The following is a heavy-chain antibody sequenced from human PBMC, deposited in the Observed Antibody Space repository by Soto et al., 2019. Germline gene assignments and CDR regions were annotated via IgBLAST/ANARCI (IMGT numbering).Heavy chain of an antibody. CDR3: ARDTVRGDYAFDI. Sequence: GGSLRLSCAASGFTFTSYAMHWVRQAPGKGLEWVAVISSDGSNKYYADSVKGRFTISRDNSKNTLYLQMNSLGPEDTAVYYCARDTVRGDYAFDIWGQGTMVTVSS. V-gene: IGHV3-30-3*01. J-gene: IGHJ3*02. CDR2: ISSDGSNK. D-gene: IGHD4-17*01. CDR1: GFTFTSYA.